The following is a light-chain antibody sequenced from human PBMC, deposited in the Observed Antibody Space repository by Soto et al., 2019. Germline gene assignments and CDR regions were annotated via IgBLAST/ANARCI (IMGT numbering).Light chain of an antibody. CDR1: QSITSS. J-gene: IGKJ2*01. CDR3: QQDNNWPYT. V-gene: IGKV3-15*01. CDR2: GTY. Sequence: EIAMTQSPATLSVPPGERATLSCSAGQSITSSLAWFQQKPVQAPRLLIYGTYPRASGIPARFSGSGSATEFALTINSLQAEDFAVYYWQQDNNWPYTFGQGTKLEI.